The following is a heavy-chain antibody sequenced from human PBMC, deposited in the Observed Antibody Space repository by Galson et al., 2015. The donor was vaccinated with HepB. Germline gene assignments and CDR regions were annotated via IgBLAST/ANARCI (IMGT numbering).Heavy chain of an antibody. CDR2: ISASGYST. D-gene: IGHD3-9*01. CDR1: GFTFRNYA. V-gene: IGHV3-23*01. Sequence: LRLSCAASGFTFRNYALTWVRQAPGKGLEWVSSISASGYSTYYGGSVKGRFTVSRDNSKNTLYLQLDSLRVEDAAVYYCAKGFDWEEGQCYYFYMDV. J-gene: IGHJ6*03. CDR3: AKGFDWEEGQCYYFYMDV.